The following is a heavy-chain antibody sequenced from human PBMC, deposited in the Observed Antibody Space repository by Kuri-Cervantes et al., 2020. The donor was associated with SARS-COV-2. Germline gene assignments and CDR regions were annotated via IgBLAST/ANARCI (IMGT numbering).Heavy chain of an antibody. D-gene: IGHD3-22*01. CDR2: IYYSGST. CDR1: GGSISSYY. CDR3: ARDEVDSSGYQPDGAFDI. J-gene: IGHJ3*02. Sequence: SETLSLTCTVSGGSISSYYWSWIRQPPGKGLEWIGYIYYSGSTNYNPSLKSRVTISVDTSKNQFSLKLSSVTAADTAMYYCARDEVDSSGYQPDGAFDIWGQGTVVTVSS. V-gene: IGHV4-59*12.